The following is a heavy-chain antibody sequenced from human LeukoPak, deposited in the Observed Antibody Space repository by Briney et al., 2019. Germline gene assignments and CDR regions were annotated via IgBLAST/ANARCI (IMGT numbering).Heavy chain of an antibody. J-gene: IGHJ6*02. CDR1: GFTFSSYW. D-gene: IGHD5-12*01. CDR2: IKQDGSEK. V-gene: IGHV3-7*01. Sequence: GGSLRLSCAASGFTFSSYWMSWVRQAPGKGLEWVANIKQDGSEKYYVDSVKGRFTISRDNAKNSLYLQMNSLRAEDTAVYYCAREGPHLAYGYSGYAKEVNYYYGMDVWGQGTTVTVSS. CDR3: AREGPHLAYGYSGYAKEVNYYYGMDV.